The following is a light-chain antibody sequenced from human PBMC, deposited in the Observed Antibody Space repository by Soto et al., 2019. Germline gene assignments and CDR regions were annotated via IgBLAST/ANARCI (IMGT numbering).Light chain of an antibody. CDR3: QQYDNYSWT. Sequence: DIQMTQSPSSLSESVGARVNITCRASQSVSNWLAWYQQKPGKAPKLLIYDVSSLESGVPSRFSGSGSGTEFILTISSLQPDDFATYYCQQYDNYSWTFDQGTKVDIK. CDR2: DVS. V-gene: IGKV1-5*01. CDR1: QSVSNW. J-gene: IGKJ1*01.